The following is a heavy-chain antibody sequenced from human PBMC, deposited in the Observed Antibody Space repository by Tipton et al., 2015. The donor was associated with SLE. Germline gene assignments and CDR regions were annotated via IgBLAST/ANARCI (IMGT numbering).Heavy chain of an antibody. D-gene: IGHD2-2*03. Sequence: TLSLTCSVSAYSISSDYYWGWIRQPPGKGLEWIGEINHSGSTNYNPSLKSRVTISADMSKNQFSPKLSSVTAADTAVYYCTRPGYCSSTTCSGYFHYWGQGTLVTVSS. CDR2: INHSGST. CDR3: TRPGYCSSTTCSGYFHY. J-gene: IGHJ4*02. CDR1: AYSISSDYY. V-gene: IGHV4-38-2*02.